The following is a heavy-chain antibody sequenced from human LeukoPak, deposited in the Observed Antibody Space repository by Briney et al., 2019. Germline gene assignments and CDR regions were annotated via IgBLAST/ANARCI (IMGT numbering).Heavy chain of an antibody. J-gene: IGHJ4*02. D-gene: IGHD3-10*01. CDR2: IRYDSSNR. CDR1: GLSCSDYG. Sequence: GGSLRLSCAASGLSCSDYGMHWVRQAPGKGLEWVAFIRYDSSNRYYADSVKGRLTISRDNSKNTLYLQMNSLRPEDTAVYYCAKDGNFRVPGEDWGQGTLVTVSS. CDR3: AKDGNFRVPGED. V-gene: IGHV3-30*02.